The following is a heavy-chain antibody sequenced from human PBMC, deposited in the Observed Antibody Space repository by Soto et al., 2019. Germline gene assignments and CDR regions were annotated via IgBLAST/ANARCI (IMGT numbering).Heavy chain of an antibody. J-gene: IGHJ4*02. Sequence: EVQLLESGGGLVQPGGSLRLSCAASGFTFSSYAMSWVRQAPGKGLEWVSVISGSGGSTYYADSVKGRFTISRDNSKNTRYLQMNRLRAEDTAVYYCAKRGAGHYCDYWGQGTLVTVSS. CDR1: GFTFSSYA. D-gene: IGHD6-19*01. CDR3: AKRGAGHYCDY. CDR2: ISGSGGST. V-gene: IGHV3-23*01.